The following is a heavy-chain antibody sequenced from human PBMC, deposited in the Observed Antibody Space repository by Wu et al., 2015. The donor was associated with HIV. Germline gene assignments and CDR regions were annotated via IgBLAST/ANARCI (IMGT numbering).Heavy chain of an antibody. CDR2: TSPIIGTP. CDR3: ATRRPTAGAPFAS. Sequence: QVRLVQSGAEVKKPGSSVKVSCKASGGAFSSYAVSWVRQAPGQGLEWMGGTSPIIGTPKYAQNFQGRVTMITDESTSTAYVELSNLRSDDTAVYYCATRRPTAGAPFASWGQGTLVTVSS. D-gene: IGHD4/OR15-4a*01. CDR1: GGAFSSYA. J-gene: IGHJ4*02. V-gene: IGHV1-69*05.